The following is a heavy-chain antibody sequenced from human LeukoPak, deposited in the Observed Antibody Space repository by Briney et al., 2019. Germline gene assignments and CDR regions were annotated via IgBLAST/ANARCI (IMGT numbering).Heavy chain of an antibody. D-gene: IGHD3-10*01. CDR3: AIDAPLGGFDY. J-gene: IGHJ4*02. CDR2: ISSSSSYI. Sequence: GGSLRLSCAASGFTFSSYSMNWVRQAQGKWLEWVSSISSSSSYIYYADSVKGRFTISRDNAKNSLYLQMNSLRAEDTAVYYCAIDAPLGGFDYWGQGTLVTVSS. V-gene: IGHV3-21*01. CDR1: GFTFSSYS.